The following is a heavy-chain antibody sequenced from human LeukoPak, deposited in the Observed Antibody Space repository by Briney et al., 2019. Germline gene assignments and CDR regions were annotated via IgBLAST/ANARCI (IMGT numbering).Heavy chain of an antibody. V-gene: IGHV4-4*07. CDR1: GGSISSYY. Sequence: SETLSLTCTVSGGSISSYYWSWIRQPAGKGLDRIGRIYTSGSTNYNPSLKSRVTMSVDTSKNQFSLKLSSVTAADTAVYYCARYSSGYYYLDYWGQGTLVTVSS. J-gene: IGHJ4*02. CDR2: IYTSGST. D-gene: IGHD3-22*01. CDR3: ARYSSGYYYLDY.